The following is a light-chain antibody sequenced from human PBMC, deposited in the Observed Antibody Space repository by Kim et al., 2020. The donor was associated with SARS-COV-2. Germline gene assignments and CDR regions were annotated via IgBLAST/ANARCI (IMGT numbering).Light chain of an antibody. CDR2: YDS. CDR3: QVWDSSSDHWV. Sequence: PGETARITCGGNNIGSKSVHWYQQKPGQAPVLVIYYDSDRPSRIPERFSGSKSGNTATLAISRVEAGDEADYYCQVWDSSSDHWVFGGGTKLTVL. J-gene: IGLJ3*02. V-gene: IGLV3-21*04. CDR1: NIGSKS.